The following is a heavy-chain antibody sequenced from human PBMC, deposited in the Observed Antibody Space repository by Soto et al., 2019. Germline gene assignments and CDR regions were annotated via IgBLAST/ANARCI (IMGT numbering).Heavy chain of an antibody. CDR1: GFTVSTYG. CDR3: SGEGASGY. Sequence: QVQLVESGGGVVQPGRSLRLSCAVSGFTVSTYGMHWVRQAPGKGLEWVAVISRDGGTKYYADSVKGRFTISRDNSRNTLFLEMNSLRGGDMAGYYCSGEGASGYWGQGTLVTVSS. J-gene: IGHJ4*02. CDR2: ISRDGGTK. V-gene: IGHV3-30*03. D-gene: IGHD2-21*01.